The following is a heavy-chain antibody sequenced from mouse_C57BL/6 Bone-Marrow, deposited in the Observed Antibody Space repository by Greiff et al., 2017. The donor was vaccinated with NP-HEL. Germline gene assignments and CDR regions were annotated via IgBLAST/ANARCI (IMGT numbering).Heavy chain of an antibody. Sequence: VQLQQSGPELVKPGASVKISCKASGYAFSSSWMNWVKQRPGKGLEWIGRIYPGDGDTNYNGKFKGKATLTADKSSSTAYMQLSSLTSEDSAVYFCAEDYYDSRRFAYWGQGTLVTVSA. V-gene: IGHV1-82*01. CDR2: IYPGDGDT. J-gene: IGHJ3*01. D-gene: IGHD1-1*01. CDR3: AEDYYDSRRFAY. CDR1: GYAFSSSW.